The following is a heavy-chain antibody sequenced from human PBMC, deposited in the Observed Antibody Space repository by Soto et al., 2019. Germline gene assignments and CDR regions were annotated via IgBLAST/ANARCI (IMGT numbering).Heavy chain of an antibody. D-gene: IGHD5-18*01. V-gene: IGHV4-39*01. CDR2: IYYSGSA. CDR1: GGSISSSDYY. J-gene: IGHJ4*02. Sequence: SETLSLTCTVSGGSISSSDYYWGWIRQPPGKGLEWIGNIYYSGSASYNPSLKSRVTISVGTSKNQVSLKLSSVTAADTAAYICVSGYPWVGFDYWGQGTLVTVSS. CDR3: VSGYPWVGFDY.